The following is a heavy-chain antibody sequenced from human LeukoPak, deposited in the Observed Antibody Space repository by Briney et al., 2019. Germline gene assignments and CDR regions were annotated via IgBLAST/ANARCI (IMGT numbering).Heavy chain of an antibody. D-gene: IGHD4-17*01. CDR2: IYHSGST. J-gene: IGHJ4*02. Sequence: PSGTLSLTCAVSGGSISSSNWWSWVRQPPGKGLEWIGEIYHSGSTNYNPSLKSRVTISVDKSKNQFSLRLSSVTAADTAVYYCARAARGYYGDYPFDYWGQGTLVTVSS. CDR1: GGSISSSNW. CDR3: ARAARGYYGDYPFDY. V-gene: IGHV4-4*02.